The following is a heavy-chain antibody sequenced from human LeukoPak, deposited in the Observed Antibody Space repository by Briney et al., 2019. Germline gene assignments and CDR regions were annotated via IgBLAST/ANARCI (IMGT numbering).Heavy chain of an antibody. CDR3: GEGTRVGGKSAYYDY. V-gene: IGHV3-23*01. Sequence: GGSLRLSCAASGFAFSTYAMSWVRQAPGKGLEWVSTITGSGGSTYYTDSVKGRFTISRDNSKNTLYLQMNSLRADDTAVYYCGEGTRVGGKSAYYDYWGQGTLVTVSS. CDR2: ITGSGGST. D-gene: IGHD4-11*01. J-gene: IGHJ4*02. CDR1: GFAFSTYA.